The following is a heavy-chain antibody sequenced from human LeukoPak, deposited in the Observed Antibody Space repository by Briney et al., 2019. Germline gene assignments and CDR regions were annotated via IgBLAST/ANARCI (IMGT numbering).Heavy chain of an antibody. V-gene: IGHV3-23*01. CDR3: ARETSDGYNP. D-gene: IGHD5-24*01. Sequence: GGSLRLSCAASGFTLSNHAMSWVRQAPGKGLEWVSGLSESGGSTYYADSVRGRFTISRHDSKNTLYLQMNSLRAEDTAVYYCARETSDGYNPWGQGTLVTVSS. J-gene: IGHJ5*02. CDR1: GFTLSNHA. CDR2: LSESGGST.